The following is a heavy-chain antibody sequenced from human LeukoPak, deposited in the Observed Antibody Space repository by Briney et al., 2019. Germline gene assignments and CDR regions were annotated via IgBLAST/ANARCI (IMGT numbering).Heavy chain of an antibody. Sequence: ASVKVSCKASGYTFTGYYMHWVRQAPGQGLEWMGWMNPNSGGTDYAQKFQGRVTLTRDTSISTAYMDLRRLRSDDTAVYYCARGPLADYDILTGYYRGGGYWGQGTLVTVSS. CDR1: GYTFTGYY. D-gene: IGHD3-9*01. CDR2: MNPNSGGT. J-gene: IGHJ4*02. V-gene: IGHV1-2*02. CDR3: ARGPLADYDILTGYYRGGGY.